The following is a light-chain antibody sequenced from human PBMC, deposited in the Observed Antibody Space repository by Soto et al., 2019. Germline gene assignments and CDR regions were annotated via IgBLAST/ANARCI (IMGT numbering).Light chain of an antibody. V-gene: IGLV1-44*01. J-gene: IGLJ3*02. CDR2: SNN. CDR3: AAWDDSLTGWV. Sequence: QPVLTQPPSASGIPGQRVTISCSGSSSNIGSNTVNWYQQLPGTAPKLLIYSNNQRPSGVPDRFSGSRSGTSASLAISGLQSEDEADYYCAAWDDSLTGWVFGGGTKLTVL. CDR1: SSNIGSNT.